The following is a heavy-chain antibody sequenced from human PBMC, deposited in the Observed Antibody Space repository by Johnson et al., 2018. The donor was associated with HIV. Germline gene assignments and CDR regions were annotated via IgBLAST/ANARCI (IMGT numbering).Heavy chain of an antibody. CDR1: GFTFSSNY. CDR2: IYSGGRT. V-gene: IGHV3-66*01. CDR3: AREGGSSGPDAFDI. J-gene: IGHJ3*02. D-gene: IGHD3-16*01. Sequence: VQLVESGGGLVQPGGSLRLSCAASGFTFSSNYMSWVRQAPGKGLEWVSVIYSGGRTYYADSVKVGFTISRDNSKNTLYLQMNSLRAEDTAVYYCAREGGSSGPDAFDIWGQGTMVTVSS.